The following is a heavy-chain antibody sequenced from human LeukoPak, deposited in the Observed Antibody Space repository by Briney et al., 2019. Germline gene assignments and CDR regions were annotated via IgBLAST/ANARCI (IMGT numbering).Heavy chain of an antibody. Sequence: GGSLRLSCAASGFTFSSYSMNWVRQAPGKGLEWVSYISSSSSTIYYADSVKGRFTISRDNAKNSLYLQMNSLRAEDTAIYFCARDDDWNYEDSWGQGTLVTVSS. V-gene: IGHV3-48*01. CDR2: ISSSSSTI. D-gene: IGHD1-7*01. J-gene: IGHJ4*02. CDR1: GFTFSSYS. CDR3: ARDDDWNYEDS.